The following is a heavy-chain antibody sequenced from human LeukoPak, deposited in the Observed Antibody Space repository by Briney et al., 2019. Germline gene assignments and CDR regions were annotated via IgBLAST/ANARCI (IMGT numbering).Heavy chain of an antibody. Sequence: PSETLSLTCTVSGGSISSSSYYWGWIRQPPGKGLEWIGSIYYSGSTYYNPSLKSRVTISVDTSKNQSSLKLSSVTAADTAVYYCARDGLGSWRWGQGTLVTVSS. D-gene: IGHD3-3*01. CDR3: ARDGLGSWR. CDR2: IYYSGST. V-gene: IGHV4-39*07. CDR1: GGSISSSSYY. J-gene: IGHJ4*02.